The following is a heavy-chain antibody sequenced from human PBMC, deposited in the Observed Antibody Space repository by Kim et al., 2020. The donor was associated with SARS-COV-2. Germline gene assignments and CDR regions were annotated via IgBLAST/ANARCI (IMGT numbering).Heavy chain of an antibody. D-gene: IGHD3-9*01. Sequence: VKGRFTISRDNAKNSLYLQMNSLRAEDTAVYYCARGGGDYDILTGYYFDYWGQGTLVTVSS. V-gene: IGHV3-11*06. J-gene: IGHJ4*02. CDR3: ARGGGDYDILTGYYFDY.